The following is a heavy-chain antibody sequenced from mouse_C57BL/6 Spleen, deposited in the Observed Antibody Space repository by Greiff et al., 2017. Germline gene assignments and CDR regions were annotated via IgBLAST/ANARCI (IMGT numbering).Heavy chain of an antibody. Sequence: EVMLVESGGGLVKPGGSLKLSCAASGFTFSDYGMHWVRQAPEKGLEWVAYISSGSSTIYYADTVKGRFTISRDNAKNTLFLQMTSLRSEDTAMYYCARNLSGAYWGQGTLVTVSA. CDR1: GFTFSDYG. CDR3: ARNLSGAY. J-gene: IGHJ3*01. D-gene: IGHD1-1*01. V-gene: IGHV5-17*01. CDR2: ISSGSSTI.